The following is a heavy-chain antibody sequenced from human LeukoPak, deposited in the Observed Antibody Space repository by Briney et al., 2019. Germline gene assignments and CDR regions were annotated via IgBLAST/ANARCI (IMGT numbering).Heavy chain of an antibody. D-gene: IGHD6-6*01. Sequence: SETLSLTCTVSGGSISSYYWSWIRQPPGKGLEWIGYIYYSGSTNYNPSLKSRVTISVDTSKNQFSLKLSSVTAADTAVYYCASFEYSSSYYFDYWGQGTLVTVS. CDR2: IYYSGST. V-gene: IGHV4-59*01. CDR1: GGSISSYY. J-gene: IGHJ4*02. CDR3: ASFEYSSSYYFDY.